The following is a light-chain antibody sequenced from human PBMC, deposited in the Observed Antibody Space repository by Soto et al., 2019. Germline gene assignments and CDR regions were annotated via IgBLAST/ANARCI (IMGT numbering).Light chain of an antibody. V-gene: IGKV3-20*01. Sequence: EIVLTQSPGTLSLSPGERATLSCRASQSVSSSYLAWYQQKPGQAPRLLIYGASSRATGIPDRFSGSGSGTDFTLTISRLEPEDFAVYYCQQYGSSPRTFGQRTKVDIK. CDR2: GAS. CDR1: QSVSSSY. J-gene: IGKJ1*01. CDR3: QQYGSSPRT.